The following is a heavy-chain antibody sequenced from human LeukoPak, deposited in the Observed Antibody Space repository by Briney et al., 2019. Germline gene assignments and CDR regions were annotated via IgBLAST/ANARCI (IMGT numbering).Heavy chain of an antibody. V-gene: IGHV4-31*03. CDR1: GGSLCSVGHY. CDR2: MQYSGST. D-gene: IGHD1-26*01. Sequence: PSETLSLTCTVSGGSLCSVGHYWSWIRPHPGKGVEWIGYMQYSGSTYANPSLSSRLTISIDPSKNQCSLKLSSVTAADTAVYYCARFYHEPSADSNWFDPRGQGTLVTVSS. J-gene: IGHJ5*02. CDR3: ARFYHEPSADSNWFDP.